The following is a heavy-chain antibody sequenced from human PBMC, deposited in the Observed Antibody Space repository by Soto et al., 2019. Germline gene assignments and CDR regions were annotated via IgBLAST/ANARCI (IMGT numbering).Heavy chain of an antibody. CDR3: AKGNYYDSSGYPNIDY. Sequence: GGSLRLSCAASGFTFSNYAMSWVRQAPGKGLEWVSGVSGSGGSTYYADSVKGRFTISRDNSKNTLYLQMNSLRAEDTAVYYCAKGNYYDSSGYPNIDYWGQGTLVTVSS. D-gene: IGHD3-22*01. V-gene: IGHV3-23*01. CDR2: VSGSGGST. J-gene: IGHJ4*02. CDR1: GFTFSNYA.